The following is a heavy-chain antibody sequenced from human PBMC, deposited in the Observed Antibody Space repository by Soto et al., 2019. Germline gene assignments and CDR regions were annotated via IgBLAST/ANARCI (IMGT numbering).Heavy chain of an antibody. J-gene: IGHJ2*01. CDR1: GGSISSGGYS. D-gene: IGHD1-1*01. CDR3: ARDLHGGTDGYFDL. Sequence: QLQLQESGSGLVKPSQTLSLTCAVSGGSISSGGYSWSWIRQPPGKGLEWIGYIYHSGSTYYNPSLKSRVTXXVXRXXNQFSLKLSSVTAADTAVYDCARDLHGGTDGYFDLWGRGTLVTVSS. CDR2: IYHSGST. V-gene: IGHV4-30-2*01.